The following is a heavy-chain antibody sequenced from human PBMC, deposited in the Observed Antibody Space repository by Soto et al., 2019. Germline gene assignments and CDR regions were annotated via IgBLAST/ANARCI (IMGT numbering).Heavy chain of an antibody. CDR1: GFTFSSYG. D-gene: IGHD1-7*01. J-gene: IGHJ4*02. CDR2: IWYDGSNK. V-gene: IGHV3-33*01. CDR3: AHTRFVNWNYDY. Sequence: GGSLRLSCAASGFTFSSYGMHWVRQAPGKGLEWVAVIWYDGSNKYYAESVKGRFTISRDNSKNTLYLQMNSLRAEDTATYYCAHTRFVNWNYDYWGQGTLVTVSS.